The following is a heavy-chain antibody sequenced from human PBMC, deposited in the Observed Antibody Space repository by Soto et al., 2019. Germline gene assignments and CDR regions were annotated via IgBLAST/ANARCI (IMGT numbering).Heavy chain of an antibody. Sequence: QLQLQESGSGLVKPSETLSLTCIVSNGSISSRSSYWGWIRQTPGKWLDCIRSIYDIANTHYNPSQKTRVIIFIATSKTLFTLNTNFLTAAYTALYFCGGQDYGAKGYYFETGGQGALVTGSS. J-gene: IGHJ4*02. D-gene: IGHD4-17*01. CDR2: IYDIANT. CDR3: GGQDYGAKGYYFET. V-gene: IGHV4-39*01. CDR1: NGSISSRSSY.